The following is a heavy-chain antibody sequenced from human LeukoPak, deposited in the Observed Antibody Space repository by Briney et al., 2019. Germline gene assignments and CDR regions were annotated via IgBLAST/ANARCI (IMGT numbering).Heavy chain of an antibody. Sequence: PSETLSLTCTVSGYSIRSGYYWGWIRQPPGKGLEWIGSIYHSGSTNYNPSLKSRVTISVDTSKNQFSLKLSSVTAADTAVYYCARGTKLRFLEWLLRTGGFDYWGQGTLVTVSS. V-gene: IGHV4-38-2*02. J-gene: IGHJ4*02. D-gene: IGHD3-3*01. CDR3: ARGTKLRFLEWLLRTGGFDY. CDR2: IYHSGST. CDR1: GYSIRSGYY.